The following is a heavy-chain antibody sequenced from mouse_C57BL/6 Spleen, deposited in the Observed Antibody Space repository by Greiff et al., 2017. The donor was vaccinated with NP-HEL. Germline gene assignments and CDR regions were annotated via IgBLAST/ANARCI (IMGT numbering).Heavy chain of an antibody. Sequence: QVQLKESGAELARPGASVKLSCKASGYTFTSYGISWVKQRTGQGLEWIGEIYPRSGNTYYNEKFKGKATLTADKSSSTAYMELRSLTSEDSAVYFCARKRDYGSSYELNYFDYWGQGTTLTVSS. CDR2: IYPRSGNT. CDR1: GYTFTSYG. V-gene: IGHV1-81*01. D-gene: IGHD1-1*01. J-gene: IGHJ2*01. CDR3: ARKRDYGSSYELNYFDY.